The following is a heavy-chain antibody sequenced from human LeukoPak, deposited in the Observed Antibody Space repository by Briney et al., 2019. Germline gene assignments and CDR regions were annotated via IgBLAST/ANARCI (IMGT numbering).Heavy chain of an antibody. D-gene: IGHD3-22*01. CDR2: INPNSGGT. J-gene: IGHJ6*03. V-gene: IGHV1-2*02. CDR1: GYTFTGYY. CDR3: ARVGYDSTSYYYYYMDV. Sequence: GASVKVSCKASGYTFTGYYMHWVRQAPGQGLEWMGWINPNSGGTNYAQKFQGRVTMTRDTSISTAYMELSRLRSDDTAVYYCARVGYDSTSYYYYYMDVWGKGTTVTISS.